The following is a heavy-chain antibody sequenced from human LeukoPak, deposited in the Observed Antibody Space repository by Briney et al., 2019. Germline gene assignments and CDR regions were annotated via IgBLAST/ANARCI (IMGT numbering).Heavy chain of an antibody. CDR2: IRYDGSNK. CDR1: GFTFSSYG. CDR3: AKDRRRGAHNWFDP. J-gene: IGHJ5*02. V-gene: IGHV3-30*02. Sequence: PGRSLRLSCAASGFTFSSYGMHWVRQAPGKGLEWVAFIRYDGSNKYYADSVKGRFTISRDNSKNTLYLQMNSLRAEDTAVYYCAKDRRRGAHNWFDPWGQGTLVTVSS.